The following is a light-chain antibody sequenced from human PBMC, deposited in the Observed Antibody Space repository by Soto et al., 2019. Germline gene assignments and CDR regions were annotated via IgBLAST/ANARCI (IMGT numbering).Light chain of an antibody. CDR2: LAS. J-gene: IGKJ1*01. CDR3: QKYNTAPWT. V-gene: IGKV1-27*01. Sequence: DVEMTQSPSSLSASVGDRDTITCRASQGISKYLAWYQQKPGKVPRLLIYLASTLQSGVPSRFSGSGSGTDFILTISSLQPEDVATYYCQKYNTAPWTFGQGTKVEIK. CDR1: QGISKY.